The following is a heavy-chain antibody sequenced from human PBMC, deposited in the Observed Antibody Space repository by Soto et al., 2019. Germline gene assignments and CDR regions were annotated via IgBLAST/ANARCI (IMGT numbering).Heavy chain of an antibody. J-gene: IGHJ4*02. CDR3: ARDRALVGADY. V-gene: IGHV4-31*03. Sequence: SETLSLTCTVSGGSISSGGYYWSWIRQHPGKGLEWIGYIYYSGSTYYNPSLKSRVTISVDTSKNQFSLKLSSVTAADTAVYYCARDRALVGADYWGQGTLVTVSS. D-gene: IGHD1-26*01. CDR1: GGSISSGGYY. CDR2: IYYSGST.